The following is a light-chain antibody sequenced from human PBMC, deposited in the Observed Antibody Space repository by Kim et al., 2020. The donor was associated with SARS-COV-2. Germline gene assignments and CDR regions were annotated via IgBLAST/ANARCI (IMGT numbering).Light chain of an antibody. CDR3: CSYAGSNILI. CDR2: DVT. Sequence: QSALTQPASVSGSPGQSITISCTGTSSDVGGYNYVSWYQLHPGKAPQLIIFDVTNRPSGVSNRFSGSKSGTTASLTISGLQAEDEADYYCCSYAGSNILIFGGGTQLTVL. CDR1: SSDVGGYNY. V-gene: IGLV2-14*03. J-gene: IGLJ2*01.